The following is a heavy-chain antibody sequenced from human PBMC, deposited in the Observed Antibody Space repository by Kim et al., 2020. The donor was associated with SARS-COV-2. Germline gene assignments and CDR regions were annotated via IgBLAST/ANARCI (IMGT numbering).Heavy chain of an antibody. CDR1: GFTFSSYG. CDR2: INMDGGTY. Sequence: GGSLRLSCAASGFTFSSYGMSWVRQAPGKGLEWVSAINMDGGTYDPADSVNGRSTTSGDDAKNSLHLQINRLGAEATAFYYCTIVAAGGDSGY. J-gene: IGHJ2*01. D-gene: IGHD6-13*01. V-gene: IGHV3-20*04. CDR3: TIVAAGGDSGY.